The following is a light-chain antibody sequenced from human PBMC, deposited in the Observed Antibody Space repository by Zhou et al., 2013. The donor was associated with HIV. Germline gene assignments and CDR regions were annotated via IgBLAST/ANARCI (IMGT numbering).Light chain of an antibody. CDR3: QQLNSYLLT. J-gene: IGKJ4*01. CDR1: QSISIY. CDR2: AAS. Sequence: DIQMTQSPTSLSASVGDRVTITCRASQSISIYLNWYQQKPGKAPKLLIYAASTLQSGVPSRFSGSGSGTDFTLTISSLQPEDFATYYCQQLNSYLLTFGGGTKVEIK. V-gene: IGKV1-9*01.